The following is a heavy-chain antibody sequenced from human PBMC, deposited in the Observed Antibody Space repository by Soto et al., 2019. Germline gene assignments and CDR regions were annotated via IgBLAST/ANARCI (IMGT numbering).Heavy chain of an antibody. J-gene: IGHJ4*01. D-gene: IGHD1-26*01. Sequence: PSQTLSLTCXITGDSVSSNSAGWSWVRQSTSRGLEWLGRTYYRSKWYYEYAVSVRGRITINPDTSKNQYSLQLNSVTPEDTAVYFCARGEQYSGRIFDYWGQGTQVTVSS. CDR3: ARGEQYSGRIFDY. CDR2: TYYRSKWYY. CDR1: GDSVSSNSAG. V-gene: IGHV6-1*01.